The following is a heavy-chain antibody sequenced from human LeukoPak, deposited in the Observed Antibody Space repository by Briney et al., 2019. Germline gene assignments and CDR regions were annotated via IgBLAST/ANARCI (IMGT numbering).Heavy chain of an antibody. CDR2: IIPIFGTA. D-gene: IGHD3-22*01. Sequence: GASVKVSCTASGGTFSSYAISWVRQAPGQGLEWMGGIIPIFGTANYAQKFQGRVTITADESTSTAYMELSSLRSEDTAVYYCASDSKIRESSGYYYYFDYWGQGTLVTVSS. J-gene: IGHJ4*02. CDR1: GGTFSSYA. V-gene: IGHV1-69*13. CDR3: ASDSKIRESSGYYYYFDY.